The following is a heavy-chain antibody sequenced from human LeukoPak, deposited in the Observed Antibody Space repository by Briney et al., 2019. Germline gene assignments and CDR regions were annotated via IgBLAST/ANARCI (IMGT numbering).Heavy chain of an antibody. D-gene: IGHD6-13*01. J-gene: IGHJ4*02. Sequence: GGSLRLSCAASGFTFSAYGMHWVRQARGKGLEYVATINSNGGSTYYANSVEGRFTISRDDSKNTRYLQMCSLRAEDMAVYYCAREGIGSAGDYWGQGTLVTVSS. CDR3: AREGIGSAGDY. CDR2: INSNGGST. V-gene: IGHV3-64*01. CDR1: GFTFSAYG.